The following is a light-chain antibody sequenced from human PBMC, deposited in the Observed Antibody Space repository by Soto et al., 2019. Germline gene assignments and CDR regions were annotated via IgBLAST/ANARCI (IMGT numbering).Light chain of an antibody. CDR2: SNN. CDR1: SSNIGSNT. V-gene: IGLV1-44*01. CDR3: AAWDDSLNGRGV. Sequence: QSVLTQPPSASGTPGQRVTISCSGSSSNIGSNTVNCYQQHQATAPNLLIYSNNQRPSGVPDRFSGSRSGTSASLAISVLQSEDEGDYYCAAWDDSLNGRGVFGGGTQLTVL. J-gene: IGLJ3*02.